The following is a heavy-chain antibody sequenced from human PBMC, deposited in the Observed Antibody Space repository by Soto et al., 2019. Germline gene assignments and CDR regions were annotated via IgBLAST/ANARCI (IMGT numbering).Heavy chain of an antibody. V-gene: IGHV4-31*03. CDR3: AREPIVAEAGYYYYYGMDV. D-gene: IGHD5-12*01. CDR1: GVSIRRGRYY. Sequence: LPCTVPGVSIRRGRYYWSWIRQHPGKCLEWIGYIYYGGSTYYKPSLKSRVTISVDTSKNQFSLKLSSVTAADTAVYYCAREPIVAEAGYYYYYGMDVWGQGNTVTVSS. J-gene: IGHJ6*02. CDR2: IYYGGST.